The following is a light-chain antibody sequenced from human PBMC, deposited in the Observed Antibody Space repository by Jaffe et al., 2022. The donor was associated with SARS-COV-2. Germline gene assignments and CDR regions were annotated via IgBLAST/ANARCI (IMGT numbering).Light chain of an antibody. CDR3: QQYYTLVT. CDR1: QHIDDR. CDR2: KAS. Sequence: DIQMTQSPSTLSASVGDRVSITCRASQHIDDRLAWFQKKPRKAPQLLIYKASILQIGVPSRFSGSGSGTEFTLTISSLQPDDFAVYYCQQYYTLVTFGPGTTVEI. J-gene: IGKJ3*01. V-gene: IGKV1-5*03.